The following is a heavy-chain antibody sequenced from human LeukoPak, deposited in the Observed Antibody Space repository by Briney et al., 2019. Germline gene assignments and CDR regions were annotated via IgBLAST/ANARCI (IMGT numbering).Heavy chain of an antibody. D-gene: IGHD2-8*01. Sequence: ASVEVSCKASGYTFTGYYMHWVRQAPGQGLEWMGRINPNSGGTNYAQKFQGRVTMTRDTSISTAYMELSRLRSDDTAVYYCARESRGYCTNGVCTNFDYWGQGTLVTVSS. J-gene: IGHJ4*02. V-gene: IGHV1-2*06. CDR2: INPNSGGT. CDR3: ARESRGYCTNGVCTNFDY. CDR1: GYTFTGYY.